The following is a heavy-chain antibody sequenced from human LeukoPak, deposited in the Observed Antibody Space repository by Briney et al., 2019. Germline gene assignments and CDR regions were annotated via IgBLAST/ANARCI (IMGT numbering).Heavy chain of an antibody. D-gene: IGHD3-10*01. CDR2: IYYSGST. V-gene: IGHV4-59*01. CDR3: ARARTVYGEYYFDY. Sequence: SETLSLTCPVSGGSISSYYWSWIRQPPGKGLEWIGYIYYSGSTNYNPSLKSRVTISVDTSKNQFSLKLSSVTAADTAVYYCARARTVYGEYYFDYWGQGTLVTVSS. CDR1: GGSISSYY. J-gene: IGHJ4*02.